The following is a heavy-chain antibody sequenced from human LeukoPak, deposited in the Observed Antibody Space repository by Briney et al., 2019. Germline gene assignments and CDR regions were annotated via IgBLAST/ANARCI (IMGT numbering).Heavy chain of an antibody. Sequence: SQTLSLTCTVSGGSISSGGYYWSWIRQPPGKGLEWIGEINHSGSTNYNPSLKSRVTISVDTSKNQFSLKLSSVTAADTAVYYCARAPKGILTGYRWDYFDYWGQGTLVTVSS. CDR2: INHSGST. J-gene: IGHJ4*02. V-gene: IGHV4-30-2*01. D-gene: IGHD3-9*01. CDR1: GGSISSGGYY. CDR3: ARAPKGILTGYRWDYFDY.